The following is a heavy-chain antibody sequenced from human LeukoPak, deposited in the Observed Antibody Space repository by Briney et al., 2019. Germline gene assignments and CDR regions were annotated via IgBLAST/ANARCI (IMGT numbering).Heavy chain of an antibody. CDR3: ATVPGGSGSYDPSLEAFDI. CDR1: GYTLTELS. J-gene: IGHJ3*02. V-gene: IGHV1-24*01. Sequence: ASVKVSCKVSGYTLTELSMHWVRQAPGKGLEWMGGFDPEDGKTIYAQKFQGRVTMTEDTSTDTAYMELSSLRSEDTAVYYCATVPGGSGSYDPSLEAFDIWGQGTMVTVSS. CDR2: FDPEDGKT. D-gene: IGHD3-10*01.